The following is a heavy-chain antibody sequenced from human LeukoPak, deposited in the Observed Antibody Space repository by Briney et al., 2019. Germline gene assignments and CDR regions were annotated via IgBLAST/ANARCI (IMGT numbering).Heavy chain of an antibody. CDR2: IYSGGST. D-gene: IGHD3-22*01. V-gene: IGHV3-66*02. Sequence: PGGSLRLSCAASGFTVSSNYMSWVRQAPGKGLEWVSVIYSGGSTYYADSVKGRFTISRDNSKNTLYLQMNSLRAEDTAVYYCARDYYDDGFDIWGQGTMVTVSS. CDR1: GFTVSSNY. CDR3: ARDYYDDGFDI. J-gene: IGHJ3*02.